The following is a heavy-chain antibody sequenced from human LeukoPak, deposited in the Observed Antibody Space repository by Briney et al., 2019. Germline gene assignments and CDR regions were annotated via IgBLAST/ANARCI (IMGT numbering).Heavy chain of an antibody. CDR1: GYSFVDLY. CDR3: ARDNYGNLDY. D-gene: IGHD3-16*01. CDR2: VYPKNGGS. V-gene: IGHV1-2*02. J-gene: IGHJ4*02. Sequence: ASVKVSCKASGYSFVDLYLHWVRQAPGQGLEWMGWVYPKNGGSRYAEAFQGRVTMTRDTSIFTVFMELTGLRSDDTAVYYCARDNYGNLDYWGQGTLVIVSS.